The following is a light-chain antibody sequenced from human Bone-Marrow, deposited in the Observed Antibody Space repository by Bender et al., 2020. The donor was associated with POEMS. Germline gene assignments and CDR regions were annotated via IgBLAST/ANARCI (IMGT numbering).Light chain of an antibody. CDR2: ADS. J-gene: IGLJ2*01. Sequence: YVLSQPPSVSVAPERTATISCGADNIGIKSVHWYQHKPGQAPKLLVYADSARPSGIPERFSGSNSGNTATLTINRVEVGDEADYYCQVWDSPSDHVVFGGGTKLTVL. V-gene: IGLV3-21*03. CDR1: NIGIKS. CDR3: QVWDSPSDHVV.